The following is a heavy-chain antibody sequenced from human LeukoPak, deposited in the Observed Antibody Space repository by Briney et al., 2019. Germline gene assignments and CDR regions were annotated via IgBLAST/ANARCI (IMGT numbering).Heavy chain of an antibody. CDR1: GYTFTSYY. D-gene: IGHD5-18*01. CDR3: AKNGYSYGSRYYYYYMDV. J-gene: IGHJ6*03. V-gene: IGHV1-46*01. Sequence: ASVKVSCKASGYTFTSYYMHWVRQAPGQGLEWMGIINPSGGSTSYAQKFQGRVTMTRDMSTSTVYMELSSLRSEDTAVYYCAKNGYSYGSRYYYYYMDVWGKGTTVTVSS. CDR2: INPSGGST.